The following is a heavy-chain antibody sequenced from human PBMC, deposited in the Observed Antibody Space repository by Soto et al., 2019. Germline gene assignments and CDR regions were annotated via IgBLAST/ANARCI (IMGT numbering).Heavy chain of an antibody. CDR1: GSCISSFY. V-gene: IGHV4-59*01. Sequence: PSETLSLTCTVSGSCISSFYWSWIRQPPGKGLEWIGYIYYSGSTNYNPSLKSRVTISVDTSKNQSPLKMSSATAPDPAVYDCDAFPLGDYDFFDHWGHGTLVTVS. CDR3: DAFPLGDYDFFDH. J-gene: IGHJ4*01. CDR2: IYYSGST. D-gene: IGHD5-12*01.